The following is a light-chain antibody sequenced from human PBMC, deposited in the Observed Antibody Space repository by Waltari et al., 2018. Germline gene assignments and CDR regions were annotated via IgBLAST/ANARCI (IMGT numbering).Light chain of an antibody. CDR2: AAS. CDR1: QSIINY. V-gene: IGKV1-39*01. J-gene: IGKJ1*01. Sequence: DIQMTQSPSSLSASVGERITITRRASQSIINYLNWYQQKPGKGPKLLIYAASSLQSGVPLRFVGGGSGTDFTLTISSLHPEDFATYYCQHTYNIPPSFGQGTKVDIK. CDR3: QHTYNIPPS.